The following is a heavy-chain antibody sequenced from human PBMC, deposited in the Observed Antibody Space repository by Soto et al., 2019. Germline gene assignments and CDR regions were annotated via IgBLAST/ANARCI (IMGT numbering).Heavy chain of an antibody. CDR3: AGVRTPINYYFDY. Sequence: EVQLVESGGGLVQPGGSLRLSCAASGFTFSSYWMSWVRQAPGKGLEWVANIKQDGSEKYYVDSVKGRFTISRDNAKISLYLQKNCLRAEDTAVYYCAGVRTPINYYFDYWGQGILVTVSS. CDR2: IKQDGSEK. CDR1: GFTFSSYW. D-gene: IGHD1-1*01. J-gene: IGHJ4*02. V-gene: IGHV3-7*04.